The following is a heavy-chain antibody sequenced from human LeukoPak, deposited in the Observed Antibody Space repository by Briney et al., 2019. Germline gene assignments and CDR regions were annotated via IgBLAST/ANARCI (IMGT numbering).Heavy chain of an antibody. J-gene: IGHJ4*02. V-gene: IGHV3-21*01. CDR2: IGGSGTSI. D-gene: IGHD6-19*01. CDR3: ARESGSSGWYEGFDY. Sequence: TGGSLRLFCAASGFTFTIYSMNWVRQAPGKGLEWVSSIGGSGTSIYYADSVKGRFTISRDNAKNSLYLQMNSLRAEDTAVYYCARESGSSGWYEGFDYWGQGTLVTVPS. CDR1: GFTFTIYS.